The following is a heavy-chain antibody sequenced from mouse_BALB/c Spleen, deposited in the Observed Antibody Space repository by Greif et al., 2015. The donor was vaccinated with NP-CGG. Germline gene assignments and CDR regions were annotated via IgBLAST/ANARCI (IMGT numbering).Heavy chain of an antibody. CDR1: GYTFTNYW. CDR3: ARKLFDY. V-gene: IGHV1-63*02. J-gene: IGHJ2*01. Sequence: QVQLQQSGAELVRPGTSVKISCKASGYTFTNYWLGWVKRRPGHGLEWIGDIYPGGGYTNYNEKFKGKATLTADTSSSTAYMQLSSLTSEDSAVYFCARKLFDYWGQGTTLTVSS. CDR2: IYPGGGYT.